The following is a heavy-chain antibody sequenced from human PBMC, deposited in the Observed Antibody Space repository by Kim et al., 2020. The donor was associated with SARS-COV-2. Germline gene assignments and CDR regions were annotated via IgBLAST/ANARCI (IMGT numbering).Heavy chain of an antibody. J-gene: IGHJ4*02. V-gene: IGHV3-21*04. D-gene: IGHD2-15*01. Sequence: YAEAGKGRFTASRDNGRALLDLKLNSLRAADTAVYYCARVLTGCWSYFDYWGQGTLVTVSS. CDR3: ARVLTGCWSYFDY.